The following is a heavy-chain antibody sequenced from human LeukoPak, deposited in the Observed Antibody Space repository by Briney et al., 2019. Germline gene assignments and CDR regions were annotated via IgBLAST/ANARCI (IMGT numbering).Heavy chain of an antibody. CDR3: ARGDIVVVVAAEDYYYYMDV. CDR1: GGSFSGYY. Sequence: SETLSLTCAVYGGSFSGYYWSWIRQPPGKGLEWIGEINHSGSTNYNPSLKSRVTISVDTCKNQFSLKLSSVTAADTAVYYCARGDIVVVVAAEDYYYYMDVWGKGTTVTVSS. J-gene: IGHJ6*03. D-gene: IGHD2-15*01. V-gene: IGHV4-34*01. CDR2: INHSGST.